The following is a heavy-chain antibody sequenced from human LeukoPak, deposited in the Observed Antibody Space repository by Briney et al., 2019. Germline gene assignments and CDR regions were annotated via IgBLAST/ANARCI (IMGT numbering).Heavy chain of an antibody. J-gene: IGHJ6*02. CDR3: ARDNPPYGSGSPYYYYGMDV. Sequence: GGSLRLSCAASGFAFGGSWMDWVRQAPGKGLEWVANIKEDGGATNYVDSVKGRFTISRDNAKNSLYLQMNSLRAEDTAVYYCARDNPPYGSGSPYYYYGMDVWGQGTTVTVSS. D-gene: IGHD3-10*01. CDR1: GFAFGGSW. V-gene: IGHV3-7*01. CDR2: IKEDGGAT.